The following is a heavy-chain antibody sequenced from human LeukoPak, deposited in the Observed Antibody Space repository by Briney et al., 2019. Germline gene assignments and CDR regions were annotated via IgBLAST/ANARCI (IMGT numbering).Heavy chain of an antibody. D-gene: IGHD3-3*01. CDR1: GGSFSGYY. V-gene: IGHV4-34*01. CDR2: INPSGST. CDR3: ARGRSGYDFWSGYYNWFDP. J-gene: IGHJ5*02. Sequence: SETLTLTCAVYGGSFSGYYWSWIRQPPGKGLEWIGEINPSGSTNYNPSLKSRVSISVDTSKNQFSLKLSSVTAADTAVYYCARGRSGYDFWSGYYNWFDPWGQGTLVTVSS.